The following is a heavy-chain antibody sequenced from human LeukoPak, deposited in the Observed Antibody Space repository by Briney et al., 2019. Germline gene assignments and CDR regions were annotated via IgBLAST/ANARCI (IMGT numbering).Heavy chain of an antibody. D-gene: IGHD2-2*01. CDR3: ARADYCSSTSCYLHY. CDR1: GYTFTSYG. J-gene: IGHJ4*02. Sequence: ASVKVSCKASGYTFTSYGISWVRQAPGQGLEWMGWINPNSGGTNYAQKFQGRVTMTRDTSISTAYMELSRLRSDDTAVYYCARADYCSSTSCYLHYWGQGTLVTVSS. CDR2: INPNSGGT. V-gene: IGHV1-2*02.